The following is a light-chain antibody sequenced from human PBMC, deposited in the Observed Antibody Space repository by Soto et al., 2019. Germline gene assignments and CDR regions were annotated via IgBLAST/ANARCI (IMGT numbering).Light chain of an antibody. J-gene: IGKJ1*01. V-gene: IGKV3-15*01. CDR3: QQYNYWPRT. CDR1: QSINNN. Sequence: DIVMTQSPATLSVSPGERATLSCRASQSINNNLAWYQQRPGQAPRLLMYGASTRATGIPARFSGSGSGTDFTLAISSLLSEDFAVYYCQQYNYWPRTFGQGTKVEIK. CDR2: GAS.